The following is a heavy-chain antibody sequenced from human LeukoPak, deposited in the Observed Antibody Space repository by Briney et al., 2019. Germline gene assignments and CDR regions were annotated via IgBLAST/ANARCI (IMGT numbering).Heavy chain of an antibody. J-gene: IGHJ3*01. CDR2: VHFSGTT. D-gene: IGHD4-11*01. CDR3: AREQYLAYDVFGF. CDR1: GGSITGYY. Sequence: PSETLSLTCTVSGGSITGYYWSWIRQPPGRGLEWIGYVHFSGTTSFNPSLKSRVTISVDTPKNQFSLRLSSVTAADTAVYYCAREQYLAYDVFGFWGQGTMVTVSS. V-gene: IGHV4-59*01.